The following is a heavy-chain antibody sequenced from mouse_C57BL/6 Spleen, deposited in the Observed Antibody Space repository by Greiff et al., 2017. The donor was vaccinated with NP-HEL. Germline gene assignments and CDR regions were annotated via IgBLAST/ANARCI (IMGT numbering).Heavy chain of an antibody. Sequence: QVHLPPPWPAPLTPFSSFHLSFNSSFSPFPIYFIHFFNPLPLQGLDWIGNINPINCGTNYNEKFKSKATLTVDKSSSTAYMQLSSLTSEDSAVYYCAREAYGNFAYWGQGTLVTVSA. CDR2: INPINCGT. CDR3: AREAYGNFAY. V-gene: IGHV1-53*01. J-gene: IGHJ3*01. D-gene: IGHD2-1*01. CDR1: FSPFPIYF.